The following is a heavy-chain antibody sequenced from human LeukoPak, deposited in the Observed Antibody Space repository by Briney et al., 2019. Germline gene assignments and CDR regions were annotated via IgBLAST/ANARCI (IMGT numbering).Heavy chain of an antibody. CDR2: IRYDGSNK. J-gene: IGHJ1*01. V-gene: IGHV3-30*02. CDR3: AKDKNYGDYAEYFQH. D-gene: IGHD4-17*01. Sequence: GGSLRLSCAASGFTFSSYGVHWVRQAPGKGLEWVAFIRYDGSNKYYADSVKGRFTISRDNSKNTLYLQMNSLRAEDTAVYYCAKDKNYGDYAEYFQHWGQGTLVTVSS. CDR1: GFTFSSYG.